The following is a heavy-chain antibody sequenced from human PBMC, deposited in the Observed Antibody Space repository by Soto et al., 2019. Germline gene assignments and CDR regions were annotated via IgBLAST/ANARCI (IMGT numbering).Heavy chain of an antibody. J-gene: IGHJ4*01. D-gene: IGHD3-10*01. Sequence: DVQLLESGGGLVKPGGSLRLSCETSGFNFSDYSMNWVRQAPGEGLEWVAFISSSSSFIYYADSVQGGFSVSRDNARNLLYLDMTSPRVEDTATYYCAKDCGSGDDFDYWRHGILVAVPS. CDR1: GFNFSDYS. V-gene: IGHV3-21*01. CDR2: ISSSSSFI. CDR3: AKDCGSGDDFDY.